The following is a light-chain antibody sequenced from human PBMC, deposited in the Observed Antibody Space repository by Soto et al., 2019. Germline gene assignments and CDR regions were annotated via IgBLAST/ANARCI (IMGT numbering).Light chain of an antibody. V-gene: IGKV3-11*01. CDR1: QGVSRS. J-gene: IGKJ4*01. CDR2: DAL. Sequence: EIVLTQSPVTLSLSPGERATLSCRASQGVSRSLAWYQQKPGQAPRLLVYDALKRATGIPARFSGSGSGTDFTLTISSLDPEDFAVYFCQHRGNWPLTFGGGTKVEIK. CDR3: QHRGNWPLT.